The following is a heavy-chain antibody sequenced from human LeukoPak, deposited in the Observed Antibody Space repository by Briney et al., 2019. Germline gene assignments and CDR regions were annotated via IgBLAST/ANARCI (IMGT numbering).Heavy chain of an antibody. D-gene: IGHD1-1*01. V-gene: IGHV3-74*01. CDR2: INSDGGST. Sequence: GGSLRLSCAASGFTFSSYWMHWVRQAPGKGLVWVSRINSDGGSTSYADSVKGRFTISRDNAKNSLSLQMNSLRADDTAVYYCAREVLGTASAFDYWGQGTLVTVSS. J-gene: IGHJ4*02. CDR1: GFTFSSYW. CDR3: AREVLGTASAFDY.